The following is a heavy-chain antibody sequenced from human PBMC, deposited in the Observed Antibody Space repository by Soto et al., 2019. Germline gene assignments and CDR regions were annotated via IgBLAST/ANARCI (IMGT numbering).Heavy chain of an antibody. CDR3: AKSGAENFGVVPPWVKDDYYYYMDV. D-gene: IGHD3-3*01. J-gene: IGHJ6*03. CDR2: ISGSGGST. Sequence: GGSLRLSCAASGFTFSSYAMSWVRQAPGKGLEWVSAISGSGGSTYYADSVKGRFTISRDNSKNTLYLQMNSLRAEDTAVYYCAKSGAENFGVVPPWVKDDYYYYMDVWGKGTTVTVSS. CDR1: GFTFSSYA. V-gene: IGHV3-23*01.